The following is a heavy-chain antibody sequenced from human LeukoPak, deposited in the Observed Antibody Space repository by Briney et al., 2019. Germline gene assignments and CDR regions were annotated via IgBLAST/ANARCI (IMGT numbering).Heavy chain of an antibody. D-gene: IGHD3-10*01. CDR2: IYYSGSI. V-gene: IGHV4-59*01. CDR3: ASYYGSGRDWFDP. CDR1: GGSISSYY. Sequence: SETLSLTCTVSGGSISSYYWSWIRQPPGKGLEWIGYIYYSGSINYNPSLKSRVTISVDTSKNQFSLKLSSVTAADTAVYYCASYYGSGRDWFDPWGQGTLVTVSS. J-gene: IGHJ5*02.